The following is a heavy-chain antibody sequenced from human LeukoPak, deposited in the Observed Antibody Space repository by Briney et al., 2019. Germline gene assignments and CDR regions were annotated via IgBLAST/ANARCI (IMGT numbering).Heavy chain of an antibody. J-gene: IGHJ4*02. CDR1: GDSISSGSFY. Sequence: PSETLSLTCTVSGDSISSGSFYWSWIWQPAGKGLEWIGRIYTTGSTNYNPSLKGRVTMSVDTSKNQFSLNLSSVTAADTAVYYCARDPYYDSSGYTFDYWGQGTLVTVSS. D-gene: IGHD3-22*01. V-gene: IGHV4-61*02. CDR2: IYTTGST. CDR3: ARDPYYDSSGYTFDY.